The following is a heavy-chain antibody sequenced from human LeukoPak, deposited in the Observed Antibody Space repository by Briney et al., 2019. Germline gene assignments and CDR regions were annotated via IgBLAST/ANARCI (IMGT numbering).Heavy chain of an antibody. CDR2: IKQDGSQT. D-gene: IGHD5-24*01. J-gene: IGHJ4*02. CDR1: GFSFSSYW. V-gene: IGHV3-7*01. Sequence: AGGSLRLSCLASGFSFSSYWMNWVRQAQGKGPEWLANIKQDGSQTYYVDSVKGRFTISRDNAKNSLYLQMNSLRAGDTAVYYCATDAVGDRWSDYWGQGTLVTVSS. CDR3: ATDAVGDRWSDY.